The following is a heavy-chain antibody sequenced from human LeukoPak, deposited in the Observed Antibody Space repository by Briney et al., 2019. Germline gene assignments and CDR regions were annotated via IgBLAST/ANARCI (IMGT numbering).Heavy chain of an antibody. CDR2: INGDGSST. Sequence: PGGSLRLSCAASGFPFSTYWIHWVRQAPGKGLVWVSHINGDGSSTSYADSVKGRFTISRDNAKNTVFLQINSLRAEDTAVYYCARDARYSFQLWGQGTLVTVSS. CDR1: GFPFSTYW. V-gene: IGHV3-74*01. J-gene: IGHJ1*01. D-gene: IGHD4-11*01. CDR3: ARDARYSFQL.